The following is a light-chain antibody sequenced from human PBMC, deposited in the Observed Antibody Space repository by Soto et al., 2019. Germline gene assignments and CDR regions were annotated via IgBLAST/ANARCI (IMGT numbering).Light chain of an antibody. J-gene: IGKJ5*01. CDR3: QQLNSYSIT. CDR2: SAS. CDR1: QGVSSY. Sequence: IQLTKSPSSLSASVGDGVNIXCRPSQGVSSYVVWCQQKPGKAPKLLIYSASTLQSGGPSRFSGSGSVTDFTRTISSLQPEDFATYYGQQLNSYSITFGQGTRLEIK. V-gene: IGKV1-9*01.